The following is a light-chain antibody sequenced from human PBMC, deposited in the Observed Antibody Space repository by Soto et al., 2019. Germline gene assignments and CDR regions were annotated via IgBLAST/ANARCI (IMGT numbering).Light chain of an antibody. J-gene: IGLJ1*01. CDR2: GNS. V-gene: IGLV1-40*01. CDR1: SANIGAGYD. CDR3: QSYDSSRSGCV. Sequence: QAVVPQPPSVSGAPGQRVTISCTGSSANIGAGYDVHWYQQLPGTAPKLLIYGNSNRPSGVPDRFSGSKSGTSASLAITGLQAEDEADYYCQSYDSSRSGCVFGTGTKLTVL.